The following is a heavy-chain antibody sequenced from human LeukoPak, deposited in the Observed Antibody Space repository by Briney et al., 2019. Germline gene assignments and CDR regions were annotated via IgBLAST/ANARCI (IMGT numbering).Heavy chain of an antibody. CDR1: GFTFSSYG. J-gene: IGHJ4*02. CDR3: ARDRLGAMLFFDS. Sequence: PGGSLRLSCAASGFTFSSYGMSWVRQAPGKGLEWVSAITGTGHITYYADSVKGQFTISRDNSKNTLYLQMNSLRAEDTALYYCARDRLGAMLFFDSWGQGTLVTVSS. D-gene: IGHD3-16*01. CDR2: ITGTGHIT. V-gene: IGHV3-23*01.